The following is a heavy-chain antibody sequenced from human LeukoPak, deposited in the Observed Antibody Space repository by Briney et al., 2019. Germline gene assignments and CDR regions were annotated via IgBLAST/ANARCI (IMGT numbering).Heavy chain of an antibody. Sequence: SETLSLTCAVYGGSFSGYYWSWIRQPPGKGLEWIGEINHSGSTNYNPSLKSRVTISVDTSKNQFSLKLSSVTAADTAVYYCAATITIFGKLDYWGQGTLVTVSS. CDR1: GGSFSGYY. J-gene: IGHJ4*02. V-gene: IGHV4-34*01. CDR3: AATITIFGKLDY. CDR2: INHSGST. D-gene: IGHD3-3*01.